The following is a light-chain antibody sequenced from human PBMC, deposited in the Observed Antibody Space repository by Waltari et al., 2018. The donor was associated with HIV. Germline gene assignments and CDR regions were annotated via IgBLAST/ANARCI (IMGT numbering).Light chain of an antibody. J-gene: IGLJ1*01. V-gene: IGLV2-14*01. CDR2: EVS. CDR1: SSDVGGYNY. CDR3: SSYTTSSTLGGV. Sequence: QSALTQPASVSGSPGQSITISCTGTSSDVGGYNYVSWYQQHPGKAPKLMIYEVSNRPPGVSNRFSGSKAGNTASLTISGLQAEDEADYYCSSYTTSSTLGGVFGTGTKVTVL.